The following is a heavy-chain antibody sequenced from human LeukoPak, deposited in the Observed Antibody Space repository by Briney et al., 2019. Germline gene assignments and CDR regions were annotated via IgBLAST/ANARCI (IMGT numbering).Heavy chain of an antibody. D-gene: IGHD1-26*01. CDR2: IEKDGSAT. CDR1: GFTLSHYW. Sequence: GGSLRLSCTASGFTLSHYWVTWVRQAPGKGLEWVAKIEKDGSATYYVDSMKGRFTVSRDNAANSLYLQMSNMGVEDTAVYSCARAGVTNLLGETYWYFDLWGRGTLVTVSS. J-gene: IGHJ2*01. V-gene: IGHV3-7*01. CDR3: ARAGVTNLLGETYWYFDL.